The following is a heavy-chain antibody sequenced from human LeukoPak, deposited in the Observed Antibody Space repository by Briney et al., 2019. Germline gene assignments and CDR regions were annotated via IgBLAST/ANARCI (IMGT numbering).Heavy chain of an antibody. D-gene: IGHD1-7*01. Sequence: GGSLTLSRAASGFSFSNYWMSWVRQAPGKGLEWVANINQDGSVKYYVDSVKGRFTISRDNAENSLYLQMNSLRAEDTALYFCARAGTYETTWYHWGQGTLVTVSS. CDR1: GFSFSNYW. CDR2: INQDGSVK. V-gene: IGHV3-7*01. CDR3: ARAGTYETTWYH. J-gene: IGHJ5*02.